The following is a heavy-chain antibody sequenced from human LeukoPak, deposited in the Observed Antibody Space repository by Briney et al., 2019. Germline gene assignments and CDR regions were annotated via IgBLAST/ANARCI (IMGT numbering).Heavy chain of an antibody. CDR1: GGSFSGYY. CDR3: ARVRFYSSGWYLTNGGYWYFDL. Sequence: SETLSLTCAVYGGSFSGYYWSWIRQPPGKGVEWIGEINHSGSTNYNPSLKSRVTISVDTSKNQFSLKLSSVTAADTAVYYCARVRFYSSGWYLTNGGYWYFDLWGRGTLVTVSS. CDR2: INHSGST. J-gene: IGHJ2*01. V-gene: IGHV4-34*01. D-gene: IGHD6-19*01.